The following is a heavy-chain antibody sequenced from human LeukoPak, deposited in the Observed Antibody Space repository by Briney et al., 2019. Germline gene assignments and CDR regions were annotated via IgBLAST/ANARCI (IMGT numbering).Heavy chain of an antibody. CDR1: GFTFSSYE. CDR3: ARAYHSSSWYINYYYYVDV. V-gene: IGHV3-48*03. Sequence: GGSLRLSCAASGFTFSSYEMNWVRQAPGKGLEWVSYISSSGSTIYYADSVKGRFTISRDNAKNSLYLQMNSLRAEDTAVYYCARAYHSSSWYINYYYYVDVWGKGTTVTISS. CDR2: ISSSGSTI. J-gene: IGHJ6*03. D-gene: IGHD6-13*01.